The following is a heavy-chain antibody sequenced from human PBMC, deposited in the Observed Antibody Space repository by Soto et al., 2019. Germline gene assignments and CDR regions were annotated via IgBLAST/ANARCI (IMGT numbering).Heavy chain of an antibody. Sequence: GGSLRLSCAASGFTFSSYGMHWVRQAPGKGLEWVAVIWYDGSNKYYADSVKGRFTISRDNSKNTLYLQMNSLRAEDTAVYYCARERYDSSGYHFDYWGQGTLVTVSS. D-gene: IGHD3-22*01. J-gene: IGHJ4*02. CDR1: GFTFSSYG. V-gene: IGHV3-33*01. CDR3: ARERYDSSGYHFDY. CDR2: IWYDGSNK.